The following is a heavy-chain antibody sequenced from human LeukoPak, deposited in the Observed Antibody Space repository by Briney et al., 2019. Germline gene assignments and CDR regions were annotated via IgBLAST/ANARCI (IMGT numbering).Heavy chain of an antibody. J-gene: IGHJ5*02. CDR1: GGSFSGYY. CDR2: INHSGST. CDR3: ARDLPDEGVVVPAARGDGNWFDP. D-gene: IGHD2-2*01. V-gene: IGHV4-34*01. Sequence: PSETLSLTCAVSGGSFSGYYWSWLRQPPGKGLEWIGEINHSGSTNYNPSLKSRVTISVDTSKNQFSLKLSSVTAADTAVYYCARDLPDEGVVVPAARGDGNWFDPWGQGTLVTVSS.